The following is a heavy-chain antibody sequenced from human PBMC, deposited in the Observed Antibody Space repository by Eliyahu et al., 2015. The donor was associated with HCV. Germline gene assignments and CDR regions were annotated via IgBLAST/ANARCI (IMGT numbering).Heavy chain of an antibody. J-gene: IGHJ4*02. Sequence: QITLKESGPTLVKPTETLTLTCTXSGFXLSTXGVGVGWXRQPPGXALEWLGLXHWNDEKRYNPSLRGRLTLSKDTSKNQVVLTMTNVDPVDTATYFCAHRQNRAPFYFDFWGQGTLVTVSS. D-gene: IGHD2/OR15-2a*01. CDR1: GFXLSTXGVG. CDR2: XHWNDEK. CDR3: AHRQNRAPFYFDF. V-gene: IGHV2-5*01.